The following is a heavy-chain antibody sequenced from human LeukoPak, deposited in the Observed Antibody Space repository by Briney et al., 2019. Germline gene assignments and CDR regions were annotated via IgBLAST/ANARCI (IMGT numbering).Heavy chain of an antibody. CDR1: GGSISSSSYY. CDR2: IYYSGST. CDR3: ARDVGNWFDP. D-gene: IGHD2-15*01. J-gene: IGHJ5*02. V-gene: IGHV4-31*03. Sequence: PSETLSLTCTVSGGSISSSSYYWSWIRQHPGKGLEWIGYIYYSGSTYYNPSLKSRVTISVDTSKNQFSLKLSSVTAADTAVYYCARDVGNWFDPWGQGTLVTVSS.